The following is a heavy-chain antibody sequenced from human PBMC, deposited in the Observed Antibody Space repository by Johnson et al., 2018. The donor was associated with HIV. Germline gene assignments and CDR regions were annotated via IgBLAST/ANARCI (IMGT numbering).Heavy chain of an antibody. CDR3: ARDWYYYGSGSLEALDI. V-gene: IGHV3-7*01. J-gene: IGHJ3*02. CDR2: IKHDGSQK. D-gene: IGHD3-10*01. CDR1: GFTLSTYW. Sequence: VQLVESGGGVVQPGGSLRLSCAASGFTLSTYWMTWVRQAPGKGLEWVANIKHDGSQKYYADSVKGRFTISRDNAKNSVYLQMNSLGVEDTAVYYCARDWYYYGSGSLEALDIWGRGTMVTVYS.